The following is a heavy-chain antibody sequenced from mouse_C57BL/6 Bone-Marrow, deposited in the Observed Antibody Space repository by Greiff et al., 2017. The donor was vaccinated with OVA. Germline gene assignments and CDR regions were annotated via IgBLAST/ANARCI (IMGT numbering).Heavy chain of an antibody. D-gene: IGHD1-1*01. V-gene: IGHV1-80*01. CDR1: GYAFSSYW. CDR3: ARRGIYYYGSSTGDY. J-gene: IGHJ2*01. Sequence: QVQLQQSGAELVKPGASVKISCKASGYAFSSYWMNWVKQRPGKGLEWIGQIYPGDGDTNYNGKFKGKATLTADKSSSTAYMQLSSLTSEDSAVYFCARRGIYYYGSSTGDYWGQGTTLTVSS. CDR2: IYPGDGDT.